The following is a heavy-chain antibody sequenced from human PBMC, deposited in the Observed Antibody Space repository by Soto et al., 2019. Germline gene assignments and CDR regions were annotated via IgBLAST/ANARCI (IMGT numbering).Heavy chain of an antibody. CDR3: AAVGSTVTPSHY. J-gene: IGHJ4*02. CDR2: NDVGSGNK. Sequence: QMQLVQSGPEVKKPGTSVKVSCKASGFTFTSSAVQWVRQARGQRLEWIGWNDVGSGNKNYAQKFQERVTIPRDMYTTPAYTELSSLRSEDTAVYYCAAVGSTVTPSHYWGQGTLVTVSS. CDR1: GFTFTSSA. V-gene: IGHV1-58*01. D-gene: IGHD4-17*01.